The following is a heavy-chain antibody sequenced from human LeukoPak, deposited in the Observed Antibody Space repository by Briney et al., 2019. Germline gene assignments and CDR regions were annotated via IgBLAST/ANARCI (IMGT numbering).Heavy chain of an antibody. CDR2: INHSGST. V-gene: IGHV4-34*01. CDR3: AGGRGSLVSITDY. CDR1: GGSFSGYY. Sequence: SETLSLTCAVYGGSFSGYYWSWIRQPPGKGLEWSGEINHSGSTNYNPSLKSRVTISVDTSKNQFSLKLSSVTAADTAVYYCAGGRGSLVSITDYWGQGTLVTVSS. D-gene: IGHD3-10*01. J-gene: IGHJ4*02.